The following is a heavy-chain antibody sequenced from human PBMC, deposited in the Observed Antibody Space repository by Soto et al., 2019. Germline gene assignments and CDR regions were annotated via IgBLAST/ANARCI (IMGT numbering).Heavy chain of an antibody. CDR3: ARFIAAAGTDYFDY. J-gene: IGHJ4*02. V-gene: IGHV4-59*01. CDR1: GGSISSYY. CDR2: IYYSGST. Sequence: SETLSLTSTVSGGSISSYYWSWIRQPPGKGLEWIGYIYYSGSTNYNPSLKSRVTISVDTSKNQFSLKLSSVTAADTAVYYCARFIAAAGTDYFDYWGQGTLVTVSS. D-gene: IGHD6-13*01.